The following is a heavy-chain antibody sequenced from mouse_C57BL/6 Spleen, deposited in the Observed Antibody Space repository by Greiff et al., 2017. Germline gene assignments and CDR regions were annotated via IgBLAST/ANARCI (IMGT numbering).Heavy chain of an antibody. CDR2: IHPNSGST. V-gene: IGHV1-64*01. D-gene: IGHD1-1*01. Sequence: QVQLQQPGAELVKPGASVKLSCKASGYTFTSYWMHWVKQRPGQGLEWIGMIHPNSGSTNYNEKFKSKATLTVDKSSSTAYMQLSSLTSEDSAVYYGARGGSSLARFAYWGQGTLVTVSA. CDR1: GYTFTSYW. J-gene: IGHJ3*01. CDR3: ARGGSSLARFAY.